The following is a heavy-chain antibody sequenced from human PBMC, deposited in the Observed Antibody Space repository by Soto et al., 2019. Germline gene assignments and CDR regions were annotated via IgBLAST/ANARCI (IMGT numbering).Heavy chain of an antibody. CDR1: GGSISSYY. V-gene: IGHV4-59*12. D-gene: IGHD6-13*01. CDR2: IYYSGST. CDR3: ARDPRVAADDGMEF. Sequence: PSETLSLTCTVSGGSISSYYWSWIRQPPGKGLEWIGYIYYSGSTYYNPSLKSRVTISVDTSKNQFSLKLSSVTAADTAVYYCARDPRVAADDGMEFWGQGTTVTVSS. J-gene: IGHJ6*02.